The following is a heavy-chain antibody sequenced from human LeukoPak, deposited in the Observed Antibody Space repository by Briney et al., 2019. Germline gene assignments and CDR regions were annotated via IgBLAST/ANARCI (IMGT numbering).Heavy chain of an antibody. CDR3: ARGQEGLVDY. V-gene: IGHV4-30-2*01. CDR2: IYHSGST. D-gene: IGHD3/OR15-3a*01. J-gene: IGHJ4*02. Sequence: SQTLSRTCAVSGGSISSGGYSWSWIRQPPGKGLEWIGYIYHSGSTYYNPSLKSRVTISVDRSKNQFSLKLSSVTAADMAVYYCARGQEGLVDYWGQGTLVTVSS. CDR1: GGSISSGGYS.